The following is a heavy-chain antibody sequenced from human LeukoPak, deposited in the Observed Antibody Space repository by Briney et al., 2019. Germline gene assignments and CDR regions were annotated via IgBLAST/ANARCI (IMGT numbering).Heavy chain of an antibody. CDR3: VREGNQLLSKSFDY. J-gene: IGHJ4*02. CDR2: INPQSGGT. V-gene: IGHV1-2*02. Sequence: ASVKVSCKASGFTFTGYYIHWVRQAPGQGLEWMGYINPQSGGTSSPQKFQGRVTMTTDTSISAAYMELNSLISDDTAMYYCVREGNQLLSKSFDYWGQGTLVTVSS. CDR1: GFTFTGYY. D-gene: IGHD2-2*01.